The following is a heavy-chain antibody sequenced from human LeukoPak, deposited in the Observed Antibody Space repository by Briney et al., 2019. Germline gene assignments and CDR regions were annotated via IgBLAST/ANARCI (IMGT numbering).Heavy chain of an antibody. CDR2: IYYSGST. CDR3: ARDGPVARFDY. V-gene: IGHV4-31*03. CDR1: GGSISSGNNY. J-gene: IGHJ4*02. D-gene: IGHD4-23*01. Sequence: SETLSLTCTVSGGSISSGNNYWSWIRQHPGKGLEWIGYIYYSGSTYYNPSLKSRVTISVDTSKNQFSLKLSSVTAADTAVYYCARDGPVARFDYWGQGTLVTVSS.